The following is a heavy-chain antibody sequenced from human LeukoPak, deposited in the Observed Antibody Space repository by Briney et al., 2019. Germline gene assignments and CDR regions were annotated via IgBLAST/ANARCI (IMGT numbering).Heavy chain of an antibody. V-gene: IGHV3-11*04. CDR2: ISSSGSTI. CDR3: AKGQYYYDSSADDAFDI. J-gene: IGHJ3*02. CDR1: GFTFSDYY. D-gene: IGHD3-22*01. Sequence: GGSLRLSCAASGFTFSDYYMSWIRQAPGKGLEWVSYISSSGSTIYYADSVKGRFTISRDNSKNTLYLQMNSLRAEDTAVYYCAKGQYYYDSSADDAFDIWGQGTMVTVSS.